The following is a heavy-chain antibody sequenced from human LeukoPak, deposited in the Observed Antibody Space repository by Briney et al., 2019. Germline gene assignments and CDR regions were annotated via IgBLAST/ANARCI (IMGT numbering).Heavy chain of an antibody. D-gene: IGHD3-22*01. CDR1: GFTFSSYW. V-gene: IGHV3-23*01. CDR2: ITGSGATT. J-gene: IGHJ5*02. CDR3: ARDQGGDYYDSSGYYHH. Sequence: GGSLRLSCAASGFTFSSYWMHWVRQAPGKGLEWVSGITGSGATTYYADSVKGRFTISRDNSKNTLYLQMNSLRAEDTAVYYCARDQGGDYYDSSGYYHHWGQGILVTVSS.